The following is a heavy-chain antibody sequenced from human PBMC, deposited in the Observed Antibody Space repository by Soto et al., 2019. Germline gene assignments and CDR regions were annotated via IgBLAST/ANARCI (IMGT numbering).Heavy chain of an antibody. V-gene: IGHV3-23*01. D-gene: IGHD1-26*01. CDR2: ISGSGGST. J-gene: IGHJ6*02. CDR1: GFTFSSYA. Sequence: EVQLLESGGGLVQPGGSLRLSCAASGFTFSSYAMSWVRQAPGKGQEWVSVISGSGGSTHYADFVKGRFTISRDNSKNTLYLQMNSLRAEDTAVYYCAKISGSYSSNMDVWGQGTTVTVSS. CDR3: AKISGSYSSNMDV.